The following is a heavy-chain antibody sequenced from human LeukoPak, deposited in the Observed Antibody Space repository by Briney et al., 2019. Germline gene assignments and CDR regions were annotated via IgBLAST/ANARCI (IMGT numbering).Heavy chain of an antibody. D-gene: IGHD4-17*01. V-gene: IGHV3-48*03. J-gene: IGHJ4*02. CDR3: AKDWGDYGDYWQPQSDY. CDR1: GFTFSSYE. CDR2: ISSSGSTI. Sequence: GGSLRLSCAASGFTFSSYEMNWVRQAPGKGLEWVSYISSSGSTIYYADSVKGRFTISRDNAKNSLYLQMNSLRAEDTAVYYCAKDWGDYGDYWQPQSDYWGQGTLVTVSS.